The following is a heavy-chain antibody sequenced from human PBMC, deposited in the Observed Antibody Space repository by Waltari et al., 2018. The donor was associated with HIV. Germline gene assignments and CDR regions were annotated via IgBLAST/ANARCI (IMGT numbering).Heavy chain of an antibody. D-gene: IGHD2-2*01. Sequence: LQLQESGPGLVKPSETLSLTCTVSGGSISSSSYYWGWIRQRPGKGLEWIGSIYYSGSTSYNPALKSRVTTSVDTSKNQFSRKLSSVTAADTAVYYCASREYCSSTSCPLGAFDIWGQGTMVTVSS. CDR1: GGSISSSSYY. CDR3: ASREYCSSTSCPLGAFDI. J-gene: IGHJ3*02. CDR2: IYYSGST. V-gene: IGHV4-39*01.